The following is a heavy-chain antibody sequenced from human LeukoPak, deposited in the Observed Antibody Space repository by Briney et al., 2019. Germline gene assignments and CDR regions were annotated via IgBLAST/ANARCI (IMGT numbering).Heavy chain of an antibody. CDR2: IIPIFGTA. V-gene: IGHV1-69*13. CDR3: ARAPCGGDCSYGMDV. J-gene: IGHJ6*02. Sequence: GASVKVSCKASGGTFSSYAISWVRQAPGQGLEWMGGIIPIFGTANYAQKFQGGVTITADESTSTAYMELSSLRSEDTAVYYCARAPCGGDCSYGMDVWGQGTTVTVSS. D-gene: IGHD2-21*02. CDR1: GGTFSSYA.